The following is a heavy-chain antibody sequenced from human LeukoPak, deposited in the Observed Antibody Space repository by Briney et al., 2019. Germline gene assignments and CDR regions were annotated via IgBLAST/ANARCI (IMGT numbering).Heavy chain of an antibody. Sequence: GGSLRLSCAASGFTFSSYGMHWVRQAPGKGLDWVAVISYDGRNEYYADSVKGRFTISRDNSKNTLYLQMNSLRVEDTAIYYCARDRYGAYDFDSWGQGTLVTVSS. J-gene: IGHJ4*02. V-gene: IGHV3-33*05. CDR2: ISYDGRNE. D-gene: IGHD4-17*01. CDR1: GFTFSSYG. CDR3: ARDRYGAYDFDS.